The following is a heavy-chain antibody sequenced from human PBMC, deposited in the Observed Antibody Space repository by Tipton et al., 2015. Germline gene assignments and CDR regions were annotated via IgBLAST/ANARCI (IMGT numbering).Heavy chain of an antibody. CDR2: IIPIFDLP. D-gene: IGHD6-19*01. CDR1: GDTFSNYA. J-gene: IGHJ4*02. V-gene: IGHV1-69*17. CDR3: ARDETTVAMAGQFDY. Sequence: QVQLVQSGPEVKKPGSSVKVSCKASGDTFSNYAISWVRQAPGQGLEWMGGIIPIFDLPNYAQKFQGRLTIIADKSTSTVDMELNSLRSDDTAVYYCARDETTVAMAGQFDYWGQGTRVTVSS.